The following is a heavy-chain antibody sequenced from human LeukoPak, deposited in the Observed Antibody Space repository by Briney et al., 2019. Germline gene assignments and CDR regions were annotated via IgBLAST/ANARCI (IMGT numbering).Heavy chain of an antibody. J-gene: IGHJ6*02. V-gene: IGHV3-21*01. D-gene: IGHD3-3*01. CDR1: GFTFSSYS. Sequence: GGSLRLSCAASGFTFSSYSMNWVRQAPGKGLEWVSSISSSSSYIYYADSVKGRFTISRDNAKNSLYLQMNSLRAEDTAAYYCARVDDDFWSGQHYYYYGMDVWGQGTMVTVSS. CDR2: ISSSSSYI. CDR3: ARVDDDFWSGQHYYYYGMDV.